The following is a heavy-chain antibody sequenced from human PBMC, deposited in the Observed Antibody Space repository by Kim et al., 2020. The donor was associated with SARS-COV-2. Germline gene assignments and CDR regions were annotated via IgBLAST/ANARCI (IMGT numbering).Heavy chain of an antibody. J-gene: IGHJ4*01. D-gene: IGHD1-26*01. Sequence: GGSLRLSCAASGFTFSSYAMHWVRQAPGKGLEYVSAISSNGGSTYYANSVKGRFTISRDNSKNTLYLQMGSLRAEDMAVYYCARGRSYSPWPSYVDYWG. CDR3: ARGRSYSPWPSYVDY. CDR1: GFTFSSYA. V-gene: IGHV3-64*01. CDR2: ISSNGGST.